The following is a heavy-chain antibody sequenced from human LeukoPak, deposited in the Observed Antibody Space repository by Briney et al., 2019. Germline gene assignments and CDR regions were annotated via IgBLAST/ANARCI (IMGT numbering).Heavy chain of an antibody. Sequence: PGGSLRLSCAASGFTFSSYAMSWVRQAPGKGLEWVSAISGSGGSTYYADSVKGRFTISRDNSKNTLYLQMNSLRAEDTAVYYCAKDYTPAILGVRGVISYFDYWGQGTLVTVSS. CDR2: ISGSGGST. CDR3: AKDYTPAILGVRGVISYFDY. D-gene: IGHD3-10*01. CDR1: GFTFSSYA. V-gene: IGHV3-23*01. J-gene: IGHJ4*02.